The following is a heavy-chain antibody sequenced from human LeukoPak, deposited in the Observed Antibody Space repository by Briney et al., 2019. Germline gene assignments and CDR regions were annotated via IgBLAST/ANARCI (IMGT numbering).Heavy chain of an antibody. CDR3: ARSEVAAAGRRTNDFDY. CDR1: GGTFSSYA. V-gene: IGHV1-69*04. CDR2: IIPILGIA. Sequence: VASVKVSCKASGGTFSSYAISWVRQAPGQGLEWMGRIIPILGIANYAQKFQGRVTITADKSTSTAYMELSSLRSEDTAVYYCARSEVAAAGRRTNDFDYWGQGTLVTVSS. D-gene: IGHD6-13*01. J-gene: IGHJ4*02.